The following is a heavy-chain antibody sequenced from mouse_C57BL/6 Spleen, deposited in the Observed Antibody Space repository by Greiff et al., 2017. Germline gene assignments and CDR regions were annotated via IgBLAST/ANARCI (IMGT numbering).Heavy chain of an antibody. CDR1: GYAFSSYW. J-gene: IGHJ4*01. Sequence: VQLVESGAELVKPGASVKISCKASGYAFSSYWMNWVKQRPGKGLEWIGQIYPGDGDTNYNGKFKGKATLTADKSSSTAYMQLSSLTSEDSAVYFCASTGFDAMDYWGQGTSVTVSS. D-gene: IGHD4-1*02. CDR3: ASTGFDAMDY. CDR2: IYPGDGDT. V-gene: IGHV1-80*01.